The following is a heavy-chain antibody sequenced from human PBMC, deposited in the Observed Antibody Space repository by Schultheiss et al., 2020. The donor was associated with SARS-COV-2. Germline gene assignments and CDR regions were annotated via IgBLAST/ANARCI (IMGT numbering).Heavy chain of an antibody. V-gene: IGHV3-48*04. CDR3: ARDRDSWYFDL. J-gene: IGHJ2*01. Sequence: GGSLRLSCAASGFTFSSYGMNWVRQAPGKGLEWVSYIGGSGSTIHYADSVKGRFTISRDNAKNSLYLQMNSLRAEDTAVYYCARDRDSWYFDLWGRGTLVTVSS. CDR1: GFTFSSYG. CDR2: IGGSGSTI.